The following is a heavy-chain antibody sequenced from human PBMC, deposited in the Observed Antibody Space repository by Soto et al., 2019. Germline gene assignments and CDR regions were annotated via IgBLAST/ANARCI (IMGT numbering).Heavy chain of an antibody. Sequence: QVHLVQSGAEVKKPGASVKVSCKGSGYGFTNYGITWVRKAPGQGLEWMAWISAHNGNTNYAQKLQGRVTVTRDTSTSTAYMELRSLRSDDTPMYYCARGRYGDYWGQGALVTVSS. CDR2: ISAHNGNT. CDR1: GYGFTNYG. D-gene: IGHD1-1*01. J-gene: IGHJ4*02. CDR3: ARGRYGDY. V-gene: IGHV1-18*01.